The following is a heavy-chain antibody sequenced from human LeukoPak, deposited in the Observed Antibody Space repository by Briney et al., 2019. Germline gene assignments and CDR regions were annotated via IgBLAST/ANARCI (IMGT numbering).Heavy chain of an antibody. V-gene: IGHV4-4*07. Sequence: PSETLSLTCTVSGGSISSYYWSWIRQPAGKGLEWIGRIYTSGSTNYNPSLKSRVTMSVDTSKNQFSLKLSSVTAADTAVYYCARGAPMDSSSWYVPSFDYWGQGTLVTVSS. CDR1: GGSISSYY. D-gene: IGHD6-13*01. CDR2: IYTSGST. CDR3: ARGAPMDSSSWYVPSFDY. J-gene: IGHJ4*02.